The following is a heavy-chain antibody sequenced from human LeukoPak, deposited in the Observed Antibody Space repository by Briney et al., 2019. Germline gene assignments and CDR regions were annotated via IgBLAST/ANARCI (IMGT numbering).Heavy chain of an antibody. Sequence: QPGRSLRLSCAASGFTFSSYAMSWVRQAPGKGLEWVSAISGSGGSTYYADSVKGRFTISRDNSKNTLYLQMNSLRAEDTAVYYCAKDRNRITMIVVVKRRPKYFQHWGQGTLVTVSS. V-gene: IGHV3-23*01. J-gene: IGHJ1*01. CDR2: ISGSGGST. D-gene: IGHD3-22*01. CDR1: GFTFSSYA. CDR3: AKDRNRITMIVVVKRRPKYFQH.